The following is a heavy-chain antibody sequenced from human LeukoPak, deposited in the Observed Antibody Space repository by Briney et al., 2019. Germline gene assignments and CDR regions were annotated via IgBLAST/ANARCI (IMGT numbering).Heavy chain of an antibody. D-gene: IGHD3-10*01. CDR1: GGSISSYY. V-gene: IGHV4-59*01. CDR2: IYHSGST. CDR3: ARAFVVRGVISYYYGMDV. Sequence: SETLSLTCTVSGGSISSYYWSWIRQPPGKGLEWIGYIYHSGSTNYNPSLKSRVTISVDTSKNQFSLKLSSVTAADTAVYYCARAFVVRGVISYYYGMDVWGQGTTVTVSS. J-gene: IGHJ6*02.